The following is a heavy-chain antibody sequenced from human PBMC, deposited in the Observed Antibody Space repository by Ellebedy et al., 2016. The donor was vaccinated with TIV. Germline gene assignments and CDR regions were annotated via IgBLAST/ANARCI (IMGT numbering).Heavy chain of an antibody. CDR1: GFTFSSYA. J-gene: IGHJ4*02. D-gene: IGHD4-11*01. CDR2: ISGSGGST. Sequence: GESLKISCAASGFTFSSYAMSWVRQAPGKGLEWVSAISGSGGSTYYEYSVKGRFTISRDNSKNTLYLQMNSLRAEDTAVYYCAKDSALLTVTTLDYWGQGTLVTVSS. V-gene: IGHV3-23*01. CDR3: AKDSALLTVTTLDY.